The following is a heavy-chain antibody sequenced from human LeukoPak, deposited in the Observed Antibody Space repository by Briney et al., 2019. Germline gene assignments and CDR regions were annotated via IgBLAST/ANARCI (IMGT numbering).Heavy chain of an antibody. CDR1: GYTFSDYY. Sequence: ASVKVSCKASGYTFSDYYIHWVRQAPGQGLEWMGWINPNSGGTSYAQKFHGRVTMTRDTSISTAYMELSRLRSDDTAVYYCARVGSGSYVWGNKYYFDYWGQGTLVTVSS. V-gene: IGHV1-2*02. CDR2: INPNSGGT. CDR3: ARVGSGSYVWGNKYYFDY. J-gene: IGHJ4*02. D-gene: IGHD1-26*01.